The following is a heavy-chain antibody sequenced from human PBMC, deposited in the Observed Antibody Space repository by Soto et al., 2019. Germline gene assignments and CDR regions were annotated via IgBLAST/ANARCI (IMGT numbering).Heavy chain of an antibody. Sequence: GGSLRLSCAASGFTFSNAWMNWVRQAPGKGLEWVGRIKSKTDGGTTDYAAPVKGRFTISRDDSKNTLYLQMNSLKTEDTAVYYCTTVGEVPAAMRPLYYYYGMDVWGQGTTVTVSS. CDR1: GFTFSNAW. D-gene: IGHD2-2*01. J-gene: IGHJ6*02. CDR3: TTVGEVPAAMRPLYYYYGMDV. CDR2: IKSKTDGGTT. V-gene: IGHV3-15*07.